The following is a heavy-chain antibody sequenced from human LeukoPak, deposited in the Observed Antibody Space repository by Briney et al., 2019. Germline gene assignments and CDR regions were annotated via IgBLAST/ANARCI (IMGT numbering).Heavy chain of an antibody. D-gene: IGHD6-6*01. CDR3: ARDSSGSDVYYGMDV. CDR1: GYTFTSYY. J-gene: IGHJ6*02. Sequence: ASVKVSCKASGYTFTSYYMHWVRQAPGQGLEWMGIINPSGDSTSYAQKFQGRVTITADESTSTAYMELSSPRSEDTAVYYCARDSSGSDVYYGMDVWGQGTTVTVSS. CDR2: INPSGDST. V-gene: IGHV1-46*01.